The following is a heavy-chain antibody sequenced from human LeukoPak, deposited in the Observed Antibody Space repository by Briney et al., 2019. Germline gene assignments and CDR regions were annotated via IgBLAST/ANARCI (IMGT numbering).Heavy chain of an antibody. Sequence: PGGSLRLSCAASGFIFSSYAMSWVRQAPGKGLEWVSAVTGSGDSTYYADSVKGRFTVSRDNSKNTLYLRMNSLRAEDTAVYYCAKGGLVRGVIMTPFYFDYWGQGTLVTLSS. CDR2: VTGSGDST. V-gene: IGHV3-23*01. D-gene: IGHD3-10*01. CDR1: GFIFSSYA. CDR3: AKGGLVRGVIMTPFYFDY. J-gene: IGHJ4*02.